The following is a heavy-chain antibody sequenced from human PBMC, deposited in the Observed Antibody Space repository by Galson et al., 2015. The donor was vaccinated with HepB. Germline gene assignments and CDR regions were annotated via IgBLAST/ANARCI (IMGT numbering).Heavy chain of an antibody. CDR1: GYTFTGYY. CDR2: INPNSGGT. V-gene: IGHV1-2*04. D-gene: IGHD2-2*01. Sequence: SVKVSCKASGYTFTGYYMHWVRQAPGQGLEWMGWINPNSGGTNYAQKFQGWVTMTRDKSISTAYMELSRLRSDGAAVYYCARCQERGYCSSTSLDYWGQGTLVTVSS. J-gene: IGHJ4*02. CDR3: ARCQERGYCSSTSLDY.